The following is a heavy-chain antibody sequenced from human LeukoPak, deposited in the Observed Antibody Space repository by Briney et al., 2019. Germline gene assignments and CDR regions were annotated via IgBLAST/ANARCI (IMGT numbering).Heavy chain of an antibody. CDR2: IKQDGSEK. Sequence: GGSLRLSCAASGFTFSSYAMSWVRQAPGKGLEWVANIKQDGSEKYYADSVKGRFTISRDNAKNSLYLQMNSLRAEDTALYYCAKDICSGGSCFGNDAFDIWGQGTMVTVSS. CDR1: GFTFSSYA. CDR3: AKDICSGGSCFGNDAFDI. V-gene: IGHV3-7*03. J-gene: IGHJ3*02. D-gene: IGHD2-15*01.